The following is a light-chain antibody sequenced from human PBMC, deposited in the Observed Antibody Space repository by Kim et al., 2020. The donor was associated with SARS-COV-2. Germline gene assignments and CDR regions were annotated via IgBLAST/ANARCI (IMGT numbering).Light chain of an antibody. CDR2: QDS. CDR1: KLGDKY. CDR3: QVWDSSTAI. Sequence: VSQGQTPSITCSGDKLGDKYACWYQQKPGQSPVVVIYQDSKRPSGIPARFSGSNSGNTATLTISGTQAMDEAEYYCQVWDSSTAIFGGGTQLTVL. J-gene: IGLJ2*01. V-gene: IGLV3-1*01.